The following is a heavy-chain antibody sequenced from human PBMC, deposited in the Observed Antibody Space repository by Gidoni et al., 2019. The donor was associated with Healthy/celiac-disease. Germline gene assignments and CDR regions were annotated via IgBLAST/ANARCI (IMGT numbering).Heavy chain of an antibody. D-gene: IGHD3-3*01. CDR1: GGSISSYY. CDR3: ARQGTMGITIFGVVPDNWFDP. Sequence: QVQLQESGPELVKPSETLSLTCTVPGGSISSYYWSWIRQPPGKGLEWIGYIYYSGSTNYNPSLKSRVTISVDTSKNQFSLKLSSVTAADTAVYYCARQGTMGITIFGVVPDNWFDPWGQGTLVTVSS. J-gene: IGHJ5*02. CDR2: IYYSGST. V-gene: IGHV4-59*01.